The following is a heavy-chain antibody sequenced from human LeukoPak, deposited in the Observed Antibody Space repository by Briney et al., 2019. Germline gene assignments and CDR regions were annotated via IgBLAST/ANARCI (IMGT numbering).Heavy chain of an antibody. Sequence: GGSLRLSCAASGFAFSTHAMHWVRQAPAKGLEWVAMIWFDGKNTHYVDSVKGRFTISRDNSKNTVDLRMNSLRAEDTAVYYCTRDPPSSGWSFDYWGQGTLVTVSS. J-gene: IGHJ4*02. CDR3: TRDPPSSGWSFDY. V-gene: IGHV3-33*01. CDR2: IWFDGKNT. D-gene: IGHD6-19*01. CDR1: GFAFSTHA.